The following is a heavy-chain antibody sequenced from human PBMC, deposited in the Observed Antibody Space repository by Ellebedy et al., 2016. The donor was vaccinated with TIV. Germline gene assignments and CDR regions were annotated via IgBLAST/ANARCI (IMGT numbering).Heavy chain of an antibody. D-gene: IGHD3/OR15-3a*01. CDR2: INTDGSTT. Sequence: GGSLRLXXAASGFTFSSNWMHWVRQAPGKGLVWVSRINTDGSTTNYADSVKGRFTISRDNAKNTLYLQMNSLRAEDTAVYYCTRDSNDFWAGYPDYWGQGTLVTVSS. CDR3: TRDSNDFWAGYPDY. J-gene: IGHJ4*02. CDR1: GFTFSSNW. V-gene: IGHV3-74*01.